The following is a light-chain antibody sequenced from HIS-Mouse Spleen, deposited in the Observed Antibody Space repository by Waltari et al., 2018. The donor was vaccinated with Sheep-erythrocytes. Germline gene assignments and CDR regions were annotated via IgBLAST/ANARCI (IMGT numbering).Light chain of an antibody. CDR1: KLGDKY. V-gene: IGLV3-1*01. CDR2: QDS. J-gene: IGLJ2*01. CDR3: QAWDSSTAV. Sequence: SYELTQPPSVSVSPGQTASITCSGDKLGDKYACWYHQKPGQSPVLVIYQDSKRPSGILLRFSGSNSGNTATLTISGTQAMDEADYYCQAWDSSTAVFGGGTKLTVL.